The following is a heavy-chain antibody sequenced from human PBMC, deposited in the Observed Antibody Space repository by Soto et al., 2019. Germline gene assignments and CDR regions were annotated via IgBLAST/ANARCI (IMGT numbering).Heavy chain of an antibody. Sequence: SETLSLTCSVSGGSASNFYWSWIRQPPGTGLEWIAYMYYTGTANYNPSFRSRVTMSVYTSKNQASLKLTSVTAADTAIYYCARSLEPSWFDPWGQGTLVTVSS. CDR2: MYYTGTA. CDR3: ARSLEPSWFDP. V-gene: IGHV4-59*02. CDR1: GGSASNFY. J-gene: IGHJ5*02.